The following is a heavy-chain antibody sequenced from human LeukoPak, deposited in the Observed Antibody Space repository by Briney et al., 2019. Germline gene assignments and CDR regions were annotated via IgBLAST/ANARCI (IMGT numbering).Heavy chain of an antibody. D-gene: IGHD6-13*01. Sequence: SETLSLTCIVSGGSTSSYYWSWIRQPPGKGLEWIGYISYSGSTNYNPSLKSRVTMSVDTSKNQFSLRLSSVTAADTAVYYCARVVAAAGVLFDYWGRGTLVTVSS. CDR1: GGSTSSYY. CDR2: ISYSGST. V-gene: IGHV4-59*01. J-gene: IGHJ4*02. CDR3: ARVVAAAGVLFDY.